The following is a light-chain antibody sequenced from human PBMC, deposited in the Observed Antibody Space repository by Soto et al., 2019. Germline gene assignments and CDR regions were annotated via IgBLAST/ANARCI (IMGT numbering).Light chain of an antibody. J-gene: IGKJ1*01. CDR3: QQFGSSPPWT. CDR1: QSVSSSY. Sequence: EIVLTQSPGTLSLSPGERATLSCRASQSVSSSYLVWYQQKPGQAPRLLIYGASSRATGIPERFSGSGSGTDFTLTITGLEPEDFAVYYCQQFGSSPPWTFGQGTKVEIK. V-gene: IGKV3-20*01. CDR2: GAS.